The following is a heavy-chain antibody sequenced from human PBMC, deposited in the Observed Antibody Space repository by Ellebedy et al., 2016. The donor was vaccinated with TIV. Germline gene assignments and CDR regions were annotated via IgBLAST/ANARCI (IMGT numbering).Heavy chain of an antibody. D-gene: IGHD3-10*01. V-gene: IGHV1-2*02. CDR1: GYTFTGYY. J-gene: IGHJ1*01. CDR2: INPNTGGT. Sequence: AASVKVSCKASGYTFTGYYIHWVRQAPGQGLEWMGWINPNTGGTNYAQKFQGRVTMTSDTSISTAYMELSRLRSDDTAVYYCARELYYGSGSYTYFQHWGQGTLVPVSS. CDR3: ARELYYGSGSYTYFQH.